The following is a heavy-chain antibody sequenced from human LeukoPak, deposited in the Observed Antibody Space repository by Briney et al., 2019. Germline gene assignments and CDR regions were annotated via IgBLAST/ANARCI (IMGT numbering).Heavy chain of an antibody. CDR3: ANEIRPNDY. CDR1: AFAFSNHA. Sequence: ESLRLSCTASAFAFSNHAMSWVRQAPGKGLEWVSSISISGGTTYYADSVKGRFTISIENSKSTLYLQMNNLRADDTAVYYCANEIRPNDYWGQGTLVTVSS. D-gene: IGHD4-17*01. CDR2: ISISGGTT. V-gene: IGHV3-23*01. J-gene: IGHJ4*02.